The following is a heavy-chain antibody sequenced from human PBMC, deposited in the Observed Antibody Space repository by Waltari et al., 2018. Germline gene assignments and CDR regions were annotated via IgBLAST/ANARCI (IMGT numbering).Heavy chain of an antibody. CDR3: ARIIIGAFDI. D-gene: IGHD3-16*02. V-gene: IGHV4-39*07. Sequence: QLQLQESGPGLVKPSETLSLTCTVSGGSISSSSSYWGWIRQPPGKGLEWIGSIYYSGSTYYNPSLKSRVTISVDTSKNQFSLKLSSVTAADTAMYYCARIIIGAFDIWGQGTMVTVSS. CDR1: GGSISSSSSY. J-gene: IGHJ3*02. CDR2: IYYSGST.